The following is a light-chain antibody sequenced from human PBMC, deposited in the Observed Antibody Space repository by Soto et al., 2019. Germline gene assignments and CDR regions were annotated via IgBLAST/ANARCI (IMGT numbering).Light chain of an antibody. CDR3: SSYTPTTWV. CDR2: GND. J-gene: IGLJ3*02. CDR1: SSNIGADYD. Sequence: QSVLTQPPSVSGAPGQRVTISCTGSSSNIGADYDVNWYQQFPGTAPKLLIYGNDNRPSGVPDRFSGSKSDTSASLAVTGLQAEDEADYYCSSYTPTTWVFGGGTKLTVL. V-gene: IGLV1-40*01.